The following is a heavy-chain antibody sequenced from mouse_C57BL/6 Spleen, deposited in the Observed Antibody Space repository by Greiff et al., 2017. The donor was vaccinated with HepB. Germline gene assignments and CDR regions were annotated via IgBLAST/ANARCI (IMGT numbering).Heavy chain of an antibody. D-gene: IGHD1-1*01. CDR1: GYTFTSYW. Sequence: VQLQQSGAELVKPGASVKLSCKASGYTFTSYWMHWVKQRPGQGLEWIGMIHPNSGSTNYNEKFKSKATLTVDKSSSTAYMQLSSLTSEDSAVYYCARSITTVSSSHFDYWGQGTTLTVSS. CDR3: ARSITTVSSSHFDY. CDR2: IHPNSGST. V-gene: IGHV1-64*01. J-gene: IGHJ2*01.